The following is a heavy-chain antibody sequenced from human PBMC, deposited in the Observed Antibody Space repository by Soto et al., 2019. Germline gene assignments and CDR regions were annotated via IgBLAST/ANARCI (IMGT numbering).Heavy chain of an antibody. CDR3: ARLVVPAAISYYYYMDV. Sequence: SETLSLTCTVSGGSISSYYWSWIRQPPGKGLEWIGYIYYSGSTNYNPSLKSRVTISVDTSKNQFSLKLSSVTAADTAVYYCARLVVPAAISYYYYMDVWGKGTTVTVSS. D-gene: IGHD2-2*01. CDR2: IYYSGST. V-gene: IGHV4-59*01. CDR1: GGSISSYY. J-gene: IGHJ6*03.